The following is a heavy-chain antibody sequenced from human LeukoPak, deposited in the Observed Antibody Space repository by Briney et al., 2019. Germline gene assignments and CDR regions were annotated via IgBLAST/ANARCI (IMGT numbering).Heavy chain of an antibody. Sequence: GGSLRLSCAASGFTFSSYSMNWVRQAPGKGLEWVSSISSSSSYIYYADSVKGRFTISRDNAKNSLYLQMNSLRSEDTAVYYCARGIVGATNWFDPWGQGTLVTVSS. V-gene: IGHV3-21*04. J-gene: IGHJ5*02. CDR1: GFTFSSYS. CDR3: ARGIVGATNWFDP. D-gene: IGHD1-26*01. CDR2: ISSSSSYI.